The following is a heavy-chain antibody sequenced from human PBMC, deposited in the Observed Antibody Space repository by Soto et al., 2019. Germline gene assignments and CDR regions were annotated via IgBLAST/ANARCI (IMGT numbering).Heavy chain of an antibody. D-gene: IGHD1-1*01. CDR2: IMPIFRTP. CDR3: AGDKDRQQLGGNYYYIMDV. J-gene: IGHJ6*02. V-gene: IGHV1-69*12. CDR1: GGTFSSSA. Sequence: QVQLVQSGAEVKKPGSSVKVSCKASGGTFSSSAFSWVRQAPGQGLEWRGGIMPIFRTPDYAQKFQGRVTITADESTSPAYMELSSLRFEDTGVYYCAGDKDRQQLGGNYYYIMDVWGQGTTVTVSS.